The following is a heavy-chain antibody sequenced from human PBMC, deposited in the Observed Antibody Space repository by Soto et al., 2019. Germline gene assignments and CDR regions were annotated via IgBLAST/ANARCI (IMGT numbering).Heavy chain of an antibody. D-gene: IGHD3-22*01. CDR2: IYYSGST. V-gene: IGHV4-31*03. CDR1: GGSISSGGYY. CDR3: ARDRGPYDSSGHELDY. Sequence: LSLTCTVSGGSISSGGYYWSWIRQHPGKGLEWIGYIYYSGSTYYNPSLKSRVTISVDTSKNQFSLKLSSVTAADTAVYYCARDRGPYDSSGHELDYWGQGTLVTVSS. J-gene: IGHJ4*02.